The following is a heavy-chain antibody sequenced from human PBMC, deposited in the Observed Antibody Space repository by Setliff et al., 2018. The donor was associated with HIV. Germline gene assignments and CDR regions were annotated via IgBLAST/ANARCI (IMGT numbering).Heavy chain of an antibody. D-gene: IGHD2-2*01. Sequence: PSETLSLTCTVSGGSISSYYWSWIRQPPGKGLEWIGYIYYSGSTNYNPSLKSRVTISVDTSKNQFSPKLSSVTAADTAVYYCARDGPHCITSSCPGAWFDPWGQGTLVTVSS. CDR3: ARDGPHCITSSCPGAWFDP. CDR2: IYYSGST. J-gene: IGHJ5*02. V-gene: IGHV4-59*12. CDR1: GGSISSYY.